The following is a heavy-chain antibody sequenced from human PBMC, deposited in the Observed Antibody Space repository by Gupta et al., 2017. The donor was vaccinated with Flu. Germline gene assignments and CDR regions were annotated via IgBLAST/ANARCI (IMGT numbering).Heavy chain of an antibody. J-gene: IGHJ6*03. Sequence: EWVGRIRTKAKIFATAYAASVKGRFVISRDDSTNTAYLQMNSLKIDDTAVYYCTRHFGGDAGDSEYHFYMDVWGKGTPVTVS. CDR2: IRTKAKIFAT. V-gene: IGHV3-73*01. D-gene: IGHD2-21*02. CDR3: TRHFGGDAGDSEYHFYMDV.